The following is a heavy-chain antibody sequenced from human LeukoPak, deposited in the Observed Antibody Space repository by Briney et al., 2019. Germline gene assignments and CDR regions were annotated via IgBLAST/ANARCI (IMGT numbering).Heavy chain of an antibody. D-gene: IGHD3-10*01. Sequence: PGGSLRLSCAASGFTFSSYAMSWVRQAPGKGLEWVSAISGSGGSTYYADSVKGRFTIPRDNSKNTLYLQMNSLRAEDTAVYYCAKDWYYYGSGSLYFDYWGQGTLVTVSS. V-gene: IGHV3-23*01. CDR3: AKDWYYYGSGSLYFDY. J-gene: IGHJ4*02. CDR1: GFTFSSYA. CDR2: ISGSGGST.